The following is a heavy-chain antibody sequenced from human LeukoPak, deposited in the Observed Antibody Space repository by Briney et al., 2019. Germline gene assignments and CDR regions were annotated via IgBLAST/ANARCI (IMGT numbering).Heavy chain of an antibody. V-gene: IGHV3-21*04. CDR1: GFTFSSYS. D-gene: IGHD1-14*01. CDR2: ISSSSSYI. Sequence: GGSLRLSCAASGFTFSSYSMNWVRQAPGKGLEWVSSISSSSSYIYYADSVKGRFTISRDNARNSLYLQMNSLRAEDTAVYYCARVVRYDYGMDVWGQGTTVTVSS. CDR3: ARVVRYDYGMDV. J-gene: IGHJ6*02.